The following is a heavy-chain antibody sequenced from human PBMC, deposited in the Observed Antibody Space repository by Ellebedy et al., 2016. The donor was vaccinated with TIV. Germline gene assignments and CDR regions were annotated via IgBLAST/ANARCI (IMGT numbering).Heavy chain of an antibody. CDR1: GFNFRSYW. CDR2: IRQEGDEI. J-gene: IGHJ5*02. Sequence: PGGSLRLSCAASGFNFRSYWMAWVRQAPGKGLEWVAKIRQEGDEIYYVESVKGRFTISRDNAKNSLVLQMKSLRVEDTAVYYCARRASYGDYAVQVNPWFDPWGQGTLVTVSS. D-gene: IGHD4-17*01. CDR3: ARRASYGDYAVQVNPWFDP. V-gene: IGHV3-7*01.